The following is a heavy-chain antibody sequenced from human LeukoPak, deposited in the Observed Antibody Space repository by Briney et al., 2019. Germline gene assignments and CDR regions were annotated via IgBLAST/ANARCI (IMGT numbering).Heavy chain of an antibody. V-gene: IGHV4-59*01. J-gene: IGHJ4*02. CDR2: IYYSGST. Sequence: PLETLSLTCTVSGGSISSYYWSWIRQPPGKGLEWIGYIYYSGSTNYNPSLESRVTISLDTSKNQFSLKLSSVTAADTAVYYCAKAFSYYNSGTLDHWGQGTLVTVSS. CDR3: AKAFSYYNSGTLDH. CDR1: GGSISSYY. D-gene: IGHD3-10*01.